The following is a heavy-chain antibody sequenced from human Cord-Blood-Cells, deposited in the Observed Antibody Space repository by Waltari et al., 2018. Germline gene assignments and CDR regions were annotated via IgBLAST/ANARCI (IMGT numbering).Heavy chain of an antibody. Sequence: EVQLLESGGGLVQPGGSLRLSCAASGFTFSSYAMSWVRQAPGKGLVCVSAISGSGGRTYYADSVKGRFTISRENSKNTLYLQMNSLRAEDTAVYYCAERAGTGERHFDYWGQGTLVTVSS. J-gene: IGHJ4*02. V-gene: IGHV3-23*01. CDR2: ISGSGGRT. D-gene: IGHD7-27*01. CDR1: GFTFSSYA. CDR3: AERAGTGERHFDY.